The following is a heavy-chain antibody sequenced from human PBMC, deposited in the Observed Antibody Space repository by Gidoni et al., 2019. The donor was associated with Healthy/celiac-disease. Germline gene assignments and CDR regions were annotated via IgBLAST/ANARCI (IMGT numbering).Heavy chain of an antibody. Sequence: EVQLLESGGGLVQPVGSLRLSCAASGFTFSSYAMSWVRQAPGKGLEWVSAISGSGGSTYYADSVKGRFTISRDNSKNTLYLQMNSLRAEDTAVYYCAKDGDWGDYYFDYWGQGTLVTVSS. CDR1: GFTFSSYA. V-gene: IGHV3-23*01. J-gene: IGHJ4*02. CDR2: ISGSGGST. CDR3: AKDGDWGDYYFDY. D-gene: IGHD2-21*02.